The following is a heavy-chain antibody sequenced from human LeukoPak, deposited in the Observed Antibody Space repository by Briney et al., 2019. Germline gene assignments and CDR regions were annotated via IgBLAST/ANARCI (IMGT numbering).Heavy chain of an antibody. V-gene: IGHV3-15*01. CDR2: IKSKTDGGTT. D-gene: IGHD3-22*01. J-gene: IGHJ4*02. Sequence: GGSLRLSCAASGFTFSYAWMSWVRQAPGKGLEWVGRIKSKTDGGTTDYAAAVKGRFTISREDSKNTLCLQMNSLKSEDTAVYYCSTAGSDYFDSSGYYSPPDWGQGTLVTVSS. CDR3: STAGSDYFDSSGYYSPPD. CDR1: GFTFSYAW.